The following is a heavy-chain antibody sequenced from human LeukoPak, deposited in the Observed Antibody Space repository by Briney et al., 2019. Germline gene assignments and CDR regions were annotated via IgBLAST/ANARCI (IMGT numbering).Heavy chain of an antibody. D-gene: IGHD1-1*01. CDR1: GFTFSNNA. CDR2: VSASAAST. J-gene: IGHJ4*01. V-gene: IGHV3-23*01. Sequence: GGSLRLSCAASGFTFSNNAMSWVRQAPGKGLEGVSAVSASAASTYYADSVKGRFTLSRDDSRNTVYLQLNNLRAEDTAIYYCAKANWVSNADAVWWGQGTQVTVSS. CDR3: AKANWVSNADAVW.